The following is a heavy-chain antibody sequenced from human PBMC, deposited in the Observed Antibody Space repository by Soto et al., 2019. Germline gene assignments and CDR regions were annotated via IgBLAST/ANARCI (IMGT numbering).Heavy chain of an antibody. CDR3: AKDSVSWNGIYDPFDI. J-gene: IGHJ3*02. V-gene: IGHV4-31*03. Sequence: SETLSLTCTVSGGSISSGGYYWSWIRQHPGKGLEWIAYIYYSGSTYYNPSLRSRVTTSLDTSKNQFSLYLQMDSLRAEDTALYYCAKDSVSWNGIYDPFDIWGQGTMVTVS. CDR1: GGSISSGGYY. D-gene: IGHD1-1*01. CDR2: IYYSGST.